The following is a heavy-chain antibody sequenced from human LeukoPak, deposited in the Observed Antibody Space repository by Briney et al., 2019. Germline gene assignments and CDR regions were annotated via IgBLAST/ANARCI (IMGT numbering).Heavy chain of an antibody. J-gene: IGHJ4*02. CDR1: GLTVSSNY. D-gene: IGHD5-24*01. CDR2: IYSGGST. V-gene: IGHV3-53*01. Sequence: GGSLRLSCAASGLTVSSNYMSWVRQAPGKGLEWVSVIYSGGSTYYADSVKGRFTISRDNSKNTVYLQMNSLRVEDTAVYCCAKGSGGGYKSRFDFLGQGTLVNGFS. CDR3: AKGSGGGYKSRFDF.